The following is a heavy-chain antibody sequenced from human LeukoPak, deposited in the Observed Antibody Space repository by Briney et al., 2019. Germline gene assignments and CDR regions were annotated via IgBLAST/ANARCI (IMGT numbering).Heavy chain of an antibody. CDR2: IYHSGST. CDR3: ARPDCSGGSCYSVYAFDI. V-gene: IGHV4-38-2*01. J-gene: IGHJ3*02. D-gene: IGHD2-15*01. CDR1: GYSISSGYY. Sequence: PSETLSLTCAVSGYSISSGYYWGWIRQPPEKGLEWIGSIYHSGSTYYNPSLKSRVTISVDTSKNQFSMKLSSVTAADTAVYYCARPDCSGGSCYSVYAFDIWGQGTMVTVSS.